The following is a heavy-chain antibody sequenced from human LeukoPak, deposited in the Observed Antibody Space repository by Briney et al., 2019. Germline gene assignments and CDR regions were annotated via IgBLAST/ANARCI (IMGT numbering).Heavy chain of an antibody. CDR3: ARGDYYGMDV. J-gene: IGHJ6*02. CDR1: GYSFTGYY. CDR2: INPNSGGT. V-gene: IGHV1-2*02. Sequence: ASVKVSCKASGYSFTGYYMHWVRQAPGQGLEWMGWINPNSGGTNYAQKFQGRVTMTRDTSISTAYMELSRLTSDDTAVYSCARGDYYGMDVWGQGTTVTVSS.